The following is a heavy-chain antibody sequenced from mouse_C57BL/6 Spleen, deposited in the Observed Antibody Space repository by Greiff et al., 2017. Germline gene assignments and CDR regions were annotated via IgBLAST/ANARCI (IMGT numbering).Heavy chain of an antibody. D-gene: IGHD2-1*01. J-gene: IGHJ2*01. CDR1: GYTFTSYW. CDR3: ARSLYGNWDY. V-gene: IGHV1-69*01. CDR2: IDPSDSYT. Sequence: QVQLQQPGAELVMPGASVKLSCKASGYTFTSYWMHWVKQRPGQGLEWIGEIDPSDSYTNYNHKFKGKSTLTVDKSSSTAYMQLSSLTSEDAAVYYGARSLYGNWDYWGQGTTRTVSS.